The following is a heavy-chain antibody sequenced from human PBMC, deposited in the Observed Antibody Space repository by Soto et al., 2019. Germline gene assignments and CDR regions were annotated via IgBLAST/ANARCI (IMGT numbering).Heavy chain of an antibody. CDR2: LGIAGDT. CDR3: ARVRRTESSGLRGYIDV. Sequence: EVQLVESGGGLVQPGGSLRLSCAASGFSFSHYAMHWVRQTTRKGLEWVSGLGIAGDTYYPASVKGRFTISRENAKNSLYLQMHSLRVGDTAVYYCARVRRTESSGLRGYIDVWGRGTLVTVSS. D-gene: IGHD3-22*01. V-gene: IGHV3-13*01. CDR1: GFSFSHYA. J-gene: IGHJ2*01.